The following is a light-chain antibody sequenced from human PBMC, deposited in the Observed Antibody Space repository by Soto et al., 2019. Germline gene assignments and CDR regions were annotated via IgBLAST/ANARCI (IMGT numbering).Light chain of an antibody. CDR3: QQNGSSPRT. CDR2: GAS. J-gene: IGKJ1*01. CDR1: QSVSSSY. V-gene: IGKV3-20*01. Sequence: EIVLTQSPGTLSLSPGERATLSCRASQSVSSSYLAWYQQKPGQAPRLLIYGASSRATGIPDRFSGSGSGTDFTLTISRREPEDFAVYYCQQNGSSPRTFGQGTKVA.